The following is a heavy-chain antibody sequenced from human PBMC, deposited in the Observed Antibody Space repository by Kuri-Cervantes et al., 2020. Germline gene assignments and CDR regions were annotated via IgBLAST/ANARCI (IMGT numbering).Heavy chain of an antibody. J-gene: IGHJ6*02. V-gene: IGHV4-38-2*02. D-gene: IGHD3-16*01. CDR2: IYHSGST. Sequence: SETLSLTCTVSGYSISSGYYWGWIRQPPGKGLEWIGSIYHSGSTYYNPSLKSRVTISVDTSKNQFSLKLSSVTAADTAVYYCARGPRFYYYGMDVWGQGTTVTDSS. CDR3: ARGPRFYYYGMDV. CDR1: GYSISSGYY.